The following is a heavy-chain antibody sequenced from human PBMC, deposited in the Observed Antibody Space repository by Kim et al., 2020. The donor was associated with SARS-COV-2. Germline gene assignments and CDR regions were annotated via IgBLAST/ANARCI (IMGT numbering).Heavy chain of an antibody. CDR3: AREGPAATVNGFDY. Sequence: YASAVQGRFTVARDNSKNTLYLQKNSLRAEDTAVYYCAREGPAATVNGFDYWGQGTLVTVSS. D-gene: IGHD2-2*01. V-gene: IGHV3-33*01. J-gene: IGHJ4*02.